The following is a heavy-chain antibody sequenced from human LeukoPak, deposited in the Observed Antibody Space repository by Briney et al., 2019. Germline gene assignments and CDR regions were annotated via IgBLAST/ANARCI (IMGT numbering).Heavy chain of an antibody. D-gene: IGHD6-25*01. V-gene: IGHV3-30*02. J-gene: IGHJ6*03. CDR3: AKGVLAAYRYNYYYMDV. CDR2: IRYDGSNK. CDR1: GFTFSIYD. Sequence: GGSLRLSCAASGFTFSIYDMHWVRQAPGKGLEWVAFIRYDGSNKYYADSVKGRFTISRDNSKNTLYLQMNSLRADDTAVYYCAKGVLAAYRYNYYYMDVWGKGTSVTVSS.